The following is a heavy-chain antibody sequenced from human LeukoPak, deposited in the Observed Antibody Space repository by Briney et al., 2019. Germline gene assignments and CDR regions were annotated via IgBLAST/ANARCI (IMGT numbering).Heavy chain of an antibody. Sequence: PGGALTLSCGASGFPFRSYAMRWVRRAPGKGLEWVSGISGSGRYTYYTDSVKGRFTIYRDNSKHTLYLKMNSLRAEDTDVYYCAKTREPYSDSSAIDYWGQGTLVTVSS. CDR1: GFPFRSYA. V-gene: IGHV3-23*01. J-gene: IGHJ4*02. CDR3: AKTREPYSDSSAIDY. D-gene: IGHD3-22*01. CDR2: ISGSGRYT.